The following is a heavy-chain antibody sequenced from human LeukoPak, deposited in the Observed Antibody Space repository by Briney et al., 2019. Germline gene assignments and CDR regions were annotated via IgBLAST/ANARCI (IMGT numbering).Heavy chain of an antibody. V-gene: IGHV3-21*04. J-gene: IGHJ6*03. CDR2: ISTSSSYI. CDR1: GFTFSSYN. Sequence: PGGSLRLSCAASGFTFSSYNMNWVRQAPGKGLEWVSSISTSSSYIYYTDSVKGRFTISRDNAKNSLYLQMNSLRAEDTAVYYCAKIFRGPYYDFWSGYYPTDYYYYMDVWGKGTTVTVSS. CDR3: AKIFRGPYYDFWSGYYPTDYYYYMDV. D-gene: IGHD3-3*01.